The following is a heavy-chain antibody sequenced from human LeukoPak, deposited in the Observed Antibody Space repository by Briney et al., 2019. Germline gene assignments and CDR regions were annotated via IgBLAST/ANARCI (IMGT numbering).Heavy chain of an antibody. CDR3: ARDYDPLGYYYYMDV. V-gene: IGHV1-2*02. J-gene: IGHJ6*03. D-gene: IGHD3-22*01. CDR1: GYTFTGYY. CDR2: INPNSGGT. Sequence: ASVKVSCKASGYTFTGYYMHWVRQAPGQGLEWMGWINPNSGGTNYAQKFQGRVTMTRDTSISTAYMELSRLRSDDTAVYYCARDYDPLGYYYYMDVWGKGTTVTVSS.